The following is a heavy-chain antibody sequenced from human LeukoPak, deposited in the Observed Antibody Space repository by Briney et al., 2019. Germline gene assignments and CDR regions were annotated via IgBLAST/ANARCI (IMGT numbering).Heavy chain of an antibody. CDR2: IGTAGDT. CDR3: ARDFVQQPLLLRY. V-gene: IGHV3-13*01. Sequence: PGGSLRLSCAASGFTFSSYDMHWVRHATGKGLEWVSAIGTAGDTYYPGSVKGRFTISRENAKNSLYLQMNSLRAGDAAVYYCARDFVQQPLLLRYWGQGTLVTVSS. D-gene: IGHD3-22*01. J-gene: IGHJ4*02. CDR1: GFTFSSYD.